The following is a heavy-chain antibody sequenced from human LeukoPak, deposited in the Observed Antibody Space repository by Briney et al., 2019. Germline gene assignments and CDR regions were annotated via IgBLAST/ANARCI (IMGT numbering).Heavy chain of an antibody. CDR1: GGSISSHY. J-gene: IGHJ5*02. CDR2: IYYSGST. D-gene: IGHD4-17*01. V-gene: IGHV4-59*11. CDR3: TRGGTTVTPGLLWFDP. Sequence: SETLSLTCSVSGGSISSHYWSWIRQPPGKGLEWIGYIYYSGSTKYNPSLKSRVTISVDTSKNQFSLKLSSVTAADTAVYYCTRGGTTVTPGLLWFDPWGQGTLVTVSS.